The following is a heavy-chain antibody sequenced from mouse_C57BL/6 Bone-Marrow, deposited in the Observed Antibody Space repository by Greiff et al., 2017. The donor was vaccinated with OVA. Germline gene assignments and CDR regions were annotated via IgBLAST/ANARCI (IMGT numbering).Heavy chain of an antibody. CDR3: TRFLLRYRYFDV. J-gene: IGHJ1*03. CDR2: IDPETGGT. D-gene: IGHD1-1*01. V-gene: IGHV1-15*01. Sequence: VKLMESGAELVRPGASVTLSCKASGYTFTDYEMHWVKQTPVHGLEWIGAIDPETGGTAYNQKFKGKAILTADKSSSTAYMELRSLTSEDSAVYYCTRFLLRYRYFDVWGTGTTVTVSS. CDR1: GYTFTDYE.